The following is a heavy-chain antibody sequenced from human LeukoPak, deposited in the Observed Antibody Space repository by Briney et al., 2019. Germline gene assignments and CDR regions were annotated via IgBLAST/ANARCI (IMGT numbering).Heavy chain of an antibody. V-gene: IGHV4-39*01. CDR1: GGSISSSGYY. CDR2: IYYSGST. D-gene: IGHD3-10*01. Sequence: PSETLSLTCTVSGGSISSSGYYWGWIRQPPGKGLEWIGSIYYSGSTYYNPSLKSRVTISVDTSKNQFSLKLSSVTAADTAVYYCARSGITMVRGVIPYFDYWGQGTLVTVSS. CDR3: ARSGITMVRGVIPYFDY. J-gene: IGHJ4*02.